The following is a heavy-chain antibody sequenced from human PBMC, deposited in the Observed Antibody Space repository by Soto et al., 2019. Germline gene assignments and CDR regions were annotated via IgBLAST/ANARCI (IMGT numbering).Heavy chain of an antibody. CDR3: ARGGDTTKVDF. J-gene: IGHJ4*02. D-gene: IGHD3-16*01. CDR2: MYNSGST. CDR1: GDSISSGGYR. V-gene: IGHV4-31*03. Sequence: QVQLQESGPGLVKPSQTLSLTCTVSGDSISSGGYRWSWIRQHPGEGLEWIGFMYNSGSTSYNPSLKGRATLSVDTSTNQFSLNLRSVTAADTAVYSCARGGDTTKVDFWGQGTLVTVSS.